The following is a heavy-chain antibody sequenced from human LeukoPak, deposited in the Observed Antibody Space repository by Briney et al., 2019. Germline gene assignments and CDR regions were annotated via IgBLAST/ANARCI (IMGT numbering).Heavy chain of an antibody. CDR3: ARAGLRVAGIDY. CDR2: IYYSGST. D-gene: IGHD6-19*01. V-gene: IGHV4-38-2*02. CDR1: GCSISSPYY. J-gene: IGHJ4*02. Sequence: SETLSLTCTVSGCSISSPYYWGWIRQPPGKGLEWIGSIYYSGSTYYNPSLKSRVTMSVDTSKNQFSLKLSSVTAADTAVYYCARAGLRVAGIDYWGQGTLVTVSS.